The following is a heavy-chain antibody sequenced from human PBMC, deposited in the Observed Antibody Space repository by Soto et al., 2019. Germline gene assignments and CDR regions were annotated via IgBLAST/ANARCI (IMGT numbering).Heavy chain of an antibody. CDR3: ATEYCIGSSCYSRIFDY. V-gene: IGHV3-21*01. CDR2: ISSTSTYI. J-gene: IGHJ4*02. Sequence: PGGSLRLSCEVSGLDFGRYTMNWVRQSPGKGLEWVASISSTSTYIYYGDSVKGRFSIARDNAKNSLYLQMDSLRDEDTALYYCATEYCIGSSCYSRIFDYWGQGTLVTVSS. CDR1: GLDFGRYT. D-gene: IGHD3-22*01.